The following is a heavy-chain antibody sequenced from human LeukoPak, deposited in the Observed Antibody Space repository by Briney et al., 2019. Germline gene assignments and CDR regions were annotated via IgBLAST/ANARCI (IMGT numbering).Heavy chain of an antibody. CDR3: ARDQGYCSSTSCPYYYYYMDV. V-gene: IGHV1-2*02. CDR2: INPNSGGT. CDR1: GYTFTGYY. J-gene: IGHJ6*03. Sequence: ASVKVSCKASGYTFTGYYMHWVRQAPGQGLEWMGWINPNSGGTNYAQKFQGRVTMTRDTSTSTAYMELSRLRSDDTAVYYCARDQGYCSSTSCPYYYYYMDVWGKGTTVTVSS. D-gene: IGHD2-2*01.